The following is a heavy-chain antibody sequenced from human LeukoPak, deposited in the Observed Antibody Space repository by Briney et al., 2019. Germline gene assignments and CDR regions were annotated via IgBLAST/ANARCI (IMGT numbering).Heavy chain of an antibody. Sequence: GGSLTLSCAVSGFTFSTYWMSWLRQPPGKGLEWVANIKLDGSEKYYVDSVKGRFTISRDNSKNSLYLQMNSLRAEDTAVYYCARDNVRLFDYWGRGTLVTVSS. V-gene: IGHV3-7*01. CDR1: GFTFSTYW. D-gene: IGHD6-6*01. CDR2: IKLDGSEK. CDR3: ARDNVRLFDY. J-gene: IGHJ4*02.